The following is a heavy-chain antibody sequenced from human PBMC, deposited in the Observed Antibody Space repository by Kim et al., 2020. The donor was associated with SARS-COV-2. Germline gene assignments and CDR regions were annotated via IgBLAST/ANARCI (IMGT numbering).Heavy chain of an antibody. CDR3: ARDCSSTSCYSIFDY. J-gene: IGHJ4*02. CDR1: GFTFSSYW. D-gene: IGHD2-2*01. V-gene: IGHV3-7*03. CDR2: IKQDGSEK. Sequence: GGSLRLSCAASGFTFSSYWMSWVRQAPGKGLEWVANIKQDGSEKYYVDSVKGRFTISRDNAKNSLYLQMNSLRAEDTAVYYCARDCSSTSCYSIFDYWGQGTLVTVSS.